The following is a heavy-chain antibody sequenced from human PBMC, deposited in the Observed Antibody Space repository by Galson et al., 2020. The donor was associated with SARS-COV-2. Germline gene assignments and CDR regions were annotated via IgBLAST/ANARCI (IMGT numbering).Heavy chain of an antibody. J-gene: IGHJ6*02. CDR3: ARGHSNLEYYSMDV. CDR1: GASISSGDYY. CDR2: IYYSGST. Sequence: SETLSLTCTVSGASISSGDYYWSWVRQPPGKGLEWIGYIYYSGSTYYNPSLKSRVTISVDTSKNQFSLRLTSVTAADTAVYYCARGHSNLEYYSMDVWGQGTTVTVSS. D-gene: IGHD4-4*01. V-gene: IGHV4-30-4*01.